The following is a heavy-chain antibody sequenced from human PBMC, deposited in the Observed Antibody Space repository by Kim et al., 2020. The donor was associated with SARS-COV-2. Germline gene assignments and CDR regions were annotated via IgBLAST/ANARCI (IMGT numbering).Heavy chain of an antibody. CDR1: GGSISSYY. J-gene: IGHJ3*02. CDR2: IYYSGST. D-gene: IGHD6-13*01. V-gene: IGHV4-59*01. Sequence: SETLSLTCTVSGGSISSYYWSWIRQPPGKGLEWIGYIYYSGSTNYNPPLKSRVTISVDTSKNQFSLKLSSVTAADTAVYYCARVPRLYSSSWSYAFDIWGQGTMVTVSS. CDR3: ARVPRLYSSSWSYAFDI.